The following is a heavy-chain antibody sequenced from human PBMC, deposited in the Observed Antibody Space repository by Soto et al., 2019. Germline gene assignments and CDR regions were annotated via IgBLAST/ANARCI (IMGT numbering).Heavy chain of an antibody. CDR2: IVVGSGNT. J-gene: IGHJ3*02. V-gene: IGHV1-58*01. D-gene: IGHD2-2*02. CDR3: AAGGVSPAAITNAFDI. Sequence: SVKVSCXASGFTFTSSAVQWVRQARGQRLEWIGWIVVGSGNTNYAQKFQERVTITRDMSTSTAYMELSSLRSEDTAVYYCAAGGVSPAAITNAFDIWGQGTMVTVSS. CDR1: GFTFTSSA.